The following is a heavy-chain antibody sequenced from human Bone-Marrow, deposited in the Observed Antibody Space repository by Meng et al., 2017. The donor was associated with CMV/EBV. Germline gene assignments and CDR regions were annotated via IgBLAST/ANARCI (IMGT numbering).Heavy chain of an antibody. D-gene: IGHD7-27*01. CDR2: IRSKANSYAT. V-gene: IGHV3-73*01. Sequence: GESLKISCAASGFTFSSYGMHWVRQAPGKGLEWVGRIRSKANSYATAYAASVKGRFTISRDDSKNTAYLQMNSLKTEDTAVYYCTRHVVVGTGVNLFDYWGQGTLVTVSS. CDR3: TRHVVVGTGVNLFDY. CDR1: GFTFSSYG. J-gene: IGHJ4*02.